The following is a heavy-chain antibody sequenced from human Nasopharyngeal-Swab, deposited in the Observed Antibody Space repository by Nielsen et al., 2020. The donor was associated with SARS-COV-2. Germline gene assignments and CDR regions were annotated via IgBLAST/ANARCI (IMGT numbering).Heavy chain of an antibody. D-gene: IGHD3-3*01. J-gene: IGHJ6*02. V-gene: IGHV3-21*01. CDR1: GFTFNNYN. Sequence: GGSLRLSCAASGFTFNNYNFNWVRQAPGKGLEWVSSISSSSSYIYYADSVKGRFTISRDNAKNSLYLQMNSLRAEDTAVYYCARDGLDYDFWSAYFMDVWGQGTTVTDSS. CDR2: ISSSSSYI. CDR3: ARDGLDYDFWSAYFMDV.